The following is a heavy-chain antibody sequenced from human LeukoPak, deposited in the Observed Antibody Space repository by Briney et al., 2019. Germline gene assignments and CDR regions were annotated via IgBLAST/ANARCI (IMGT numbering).Heavy chain of an antibody. CDR1: GFSFSSYA. D-gene: IGHD4-17*01. CDR2: ISGSGDCT. CDR3: AKALPYGDYGNDAFDI. V-gene: IGHV3-23*01. J-gene: IGHJ3*02. Sequence: GGSLRLSCAASGFSFSSYAMSWVRQAPGKGLEWVSGISGSGDCTYYADSAKGMFTIYIDNSKNNLYLKMHSLRAEDTAVYYCAKALPYGDYGNDAFDIWGQGTMVTVSS.